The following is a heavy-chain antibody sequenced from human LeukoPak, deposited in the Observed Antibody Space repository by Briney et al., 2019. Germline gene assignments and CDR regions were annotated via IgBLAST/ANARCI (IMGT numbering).Heavy chain of an antibody. CDR2: IYPGDSDT. V-gene: IGHV5-51*01. D-gene: IGHD3-22*01. J-gene: IGHJ4*02. CDR3: ARGGYDSSGYYLDKYYFDY. Sequence: GESLRISCKGSGYSFTSYWIGWVRQMPGKGLEWMGIIYPGDSDTRYSPSFQGQVTISADKCISTAYLQWSSLKASDTAMYYCARGGYDSSGYYLDKYYFDYWGQGTLVTVSS. CDR1: GYSFTSYW.